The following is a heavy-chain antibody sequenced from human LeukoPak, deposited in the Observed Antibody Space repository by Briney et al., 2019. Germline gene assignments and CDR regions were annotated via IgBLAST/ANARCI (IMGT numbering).Heavy chain of an antibody. CDR3: ARDNEWLLNAFDI. CDR1: GFTFSSYAM. Sequence: LRLSGAASGFTFSSYAMHWVRQAPGKGLEWIGYIYHSGSTYYNPSLKSRVTISVDRSKNQFSLKLSSVTAADTAVYYCARDNEWLLNAFDIWGQGTMVTVSS. V-gene: IGHV4-30-2*01. J-gene: IGHJ3*02. CDR2: IYHSGST. D-gene: IGHD3-3*01.